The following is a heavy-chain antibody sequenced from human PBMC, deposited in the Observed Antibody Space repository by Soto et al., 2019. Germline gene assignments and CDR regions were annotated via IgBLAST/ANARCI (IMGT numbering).Heavy chain of an antibody. D-gene: IGHD3-10*01. CDR2: IWYDGSNK. V-gene: IGHV3-33*01. CDR3: ARASEPPGSWLQMVRGVRGYYYYGMDV. J-gene: IGHJ6*02. Sequence: GGSLRLSCAASGFTFSSYGMHWVRQTPGKGLEWVAVIWYDGSNKYYADSVKGRFTISRDNSKNTLYLQMNSLRAEDTAVYYCARASEPPGSWLQMVRGVRGYYYYGMDVWGQGTTVTVSS. CDR1: GFTFSSYG.